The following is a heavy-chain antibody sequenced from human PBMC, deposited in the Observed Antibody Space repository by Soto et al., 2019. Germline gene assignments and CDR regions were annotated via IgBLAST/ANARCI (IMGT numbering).Heavy chain of an antibody. CDR1: GVTFSRYA. D-gene: IGHD3-9*01. CDR2: ISGSGGST. CDR3: AKNVWGITIFGGMDV. J-gene: IGHJ6*02. Sequence: PGGSLRLSCAASGVTFSRYAMSWVRQAPGKGLEWVSAISGSGGSTYYADSVKGRFTISRDNSKNTLYLQMNSLRAEDTAVYYCAKNVWGITIFGGMDVWGQGTTVTVSS. V-gene: IGHV3-23*01.